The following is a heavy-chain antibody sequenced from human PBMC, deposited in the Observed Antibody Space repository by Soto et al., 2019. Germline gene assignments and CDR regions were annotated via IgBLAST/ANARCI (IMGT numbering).Heavy chain of an antibody. V-gene: IGHV1-69*13. CDR1: GGTFSSYA. CDR3: AREHSRSWYVGWFDP. J-gene: IGHJ5*02. CDR2: IIPIFGTA. Sequence: ASVKVSCKASGGTFSSYAISWVRQAPGQGLEWMGGIIPIFGTANYAQKFQGRVTITADESTSTAYMELSSLRSEDTAVYYCAREHSRSWYVGWFDPWGQGNLVTVSS. D-gene: IGHD6-13*01.